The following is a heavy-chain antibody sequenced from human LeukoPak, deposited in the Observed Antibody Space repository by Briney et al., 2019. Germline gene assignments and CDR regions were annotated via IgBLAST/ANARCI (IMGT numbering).Heavy chain of an antibody. J-gene: IGHJ6*02. CDR2: ISGSGGST. CDR3: AKAGYDYYYGMDV. V-gene: IGHV3-23*01. CDR1: GFTFSSYA. Sequence: GGSLRLSCAASGFTFSSYAMSWVRQAPGKGLEWVSAISGSGGSTYYADSVKGQFTISRDNSKNTLYLQMNSLRAEDTAVYYCAKAGYDYYYGMDVWGQGTTVTVSS.